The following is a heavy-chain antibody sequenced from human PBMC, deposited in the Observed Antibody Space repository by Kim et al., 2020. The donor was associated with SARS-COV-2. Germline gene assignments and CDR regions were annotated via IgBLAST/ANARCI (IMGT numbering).Heavy chain of an antibody. J-gene: IGHJ2*01. CDR3: ARDWSARVLSNWYFDL. CDR2: IWYDGSNK. V-gene: IGHV3-33*01. D-gene: IGHD6-25*01. CDR1: GFTFSSYG. Sequence: GGSLRLSCAASGFTFSSYGMHWVRQAPGKGLEWVAVIWYDGSNKYYADSVKGRFTISRDNSKNTLYLQMNSLRAEDTAVYYCARDWSARVLSNWYFDLWGRGTLVTVSS.